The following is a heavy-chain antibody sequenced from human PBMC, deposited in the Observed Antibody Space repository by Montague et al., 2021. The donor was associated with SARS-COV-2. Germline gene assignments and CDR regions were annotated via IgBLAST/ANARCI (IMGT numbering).Heavy chain of an antibody. J-gene: IGHJ5*02. CDR3: ARDLGSRSSYWFDP. V-gene: IGHV4-61*02. CDR1: GGYISSGGYY. D-gene: IGHD6-6*01. Sequence: TLSLTCTVSGGYISSGGYYWSWIRQPAGRGIEWIGRIYSSGSTMYNPSLKSRATISVDTSKNQFSLKMSSVTAADTAVYYCARDLGSRSSYWFDPWGQGTLVTVSS. CDR2: IYSSGST.